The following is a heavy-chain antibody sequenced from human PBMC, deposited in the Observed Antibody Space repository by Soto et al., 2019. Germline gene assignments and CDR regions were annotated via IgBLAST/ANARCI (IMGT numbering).Heavy chain of an antibody. D-gene: IGHD5-12*01. Sequence: SETLSLRCAVYGGSLSDYSWSWIRQSPETGLEWIGEINHGRSTKYNPSLKSRVTISVDTSKNQVSLILTSATAADTAVYRCARGGGNSDYFFDYWGRGTLVTVSS. CDR2: INHGRST. CDR3: ARGGGNSDYFFDY. V-gene: IGHV4-34*01. CDR1: GGSLSDYS. J-gene: IGHJ4*02.